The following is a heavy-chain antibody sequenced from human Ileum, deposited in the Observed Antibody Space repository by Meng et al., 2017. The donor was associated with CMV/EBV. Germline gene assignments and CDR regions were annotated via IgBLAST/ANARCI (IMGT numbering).Heavy chain of an antibody. Sequence: QVQLVESGGGVVQPGGSLRLSCAASGFTFSRFGIHWVRQAPGKGLEWVAVISYDGSHKYYADSVKGRFTISRDNSKITLYLQMNSLRSEDTAMYYCAKDHGGSGHGYYFDYCGQGTLVTVSS. D-gene: IGHD5-12*01. CDR1: GFTFSRFG. CDR2: ISYDGSHK. CDR3: AKDHGGSGHGYYFDY. J-gene: IGHJ4*02. V-gene: IGHV3-30*18.